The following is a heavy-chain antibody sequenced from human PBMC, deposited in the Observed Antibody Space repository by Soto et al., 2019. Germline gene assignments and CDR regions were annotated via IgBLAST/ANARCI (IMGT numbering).Heavy chain of an antibody. CDR1: GGSMISSSTYY. CDR3: ARALQDEYEAWFDP. V-gene: IGHV4-39*01. J-gene: IGHJ5*02. CDR2: FFIGGNT. D-gene: IGHD6-6*01. Sequence: SDTLSLTCTVSGGSMISSSTYYWGWMRQPPGKGLEWIASFFIGGNTYYNPSVKSRVTISVDTSKNQFSLKLSSVTAADTAVYYCARALQDEYEAWFDPWGQGTLVTVSS.